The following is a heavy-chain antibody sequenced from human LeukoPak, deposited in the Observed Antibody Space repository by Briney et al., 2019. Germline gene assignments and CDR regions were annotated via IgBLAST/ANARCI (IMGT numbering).Heavy chain of an antibody. J-gene: IGHJ4*02. D-gene: IGHD3-16*01. CDR1: GFIFNNYA. V-gene: IGHV3-9*01. CDR2: ISWNSGSI. CDR3: VRDNGGEFL. Sequence: PGRSLRLSCAGSGFIFNNYAMHWVRQPPGKGLEWVSGISWNSGSIDYADSVKGRFTTSRDNAKNTLYLQMNSLTAEDTAVYYCVRDNGGEFLWGQGTLVTVSS.